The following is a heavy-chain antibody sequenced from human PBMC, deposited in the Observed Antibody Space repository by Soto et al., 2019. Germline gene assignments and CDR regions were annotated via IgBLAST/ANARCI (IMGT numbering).Heavy chain of an antibody. CDR1: AGSMIPYY. CDR2: TYYSWST. V-gene: IGHV4-59*01. CDR3: ASVNGHAGKWPSER. D-gene: IGHD5-12*01. J-gene: IGHJ1*01. Sequence: AYQTLRRPCTFSAGSMIPYYNNLFRHPPGKELQWIGYTYYSWSTTYNPSLKSRVTISVDSSKNQFSLKMDSVTPAATAVYYCASVNGHAGKWPSERWAQGAL.